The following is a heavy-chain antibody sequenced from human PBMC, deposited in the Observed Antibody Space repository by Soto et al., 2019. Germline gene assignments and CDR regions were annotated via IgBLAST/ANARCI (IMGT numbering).Heavy chain of an antibody. CDR2: IYYSGST. CDR1: GGSISSGDYY. CDR3: ARADYGDPAPFDY. D-gene: IGHD4-17*01. J-gene: IGHJ4*02. Sequence: SETLSLTCTVSGGSISSGDYYRSWIRQPPGKGLEWIGCIYYSGSTYYNPSLKSRVTISVDTSKNQFSLKLSSVTAADTAVYYCARADYGDPAPFDYWGQGTLVTVSS. V-gene: IGHV4-39*01.